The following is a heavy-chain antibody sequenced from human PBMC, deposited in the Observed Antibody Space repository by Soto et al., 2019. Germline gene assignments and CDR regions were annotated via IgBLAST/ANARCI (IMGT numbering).Heavy chain of an antibody. CDR1: GYTLTELS. J-gene: IGHJ4*02. CDR3: ATDINSDSSPIYFDY. V-gene: IGHV1-24*01. D-gene: IGHD3-22*01. CDR2: FDPEDGET. Sequence: ASVKVSCKVSGYTLTELSMHWVRQAPGKGLEWMGGFDPEDGETIYAQKFQGRVTMTEDTSTDTAYMELSSLRSEDTAVYYCATDINSDSSPIYFDYWGQGTLVTVSS.